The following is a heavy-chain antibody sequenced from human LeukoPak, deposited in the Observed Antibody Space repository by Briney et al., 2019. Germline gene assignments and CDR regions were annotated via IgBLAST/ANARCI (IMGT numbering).Heavy chain of an antibody. CDR3: AKGYCSSTSCYVDY. CDR1: GFTFDDYA. V-gene: IGHV3-9*03. D-gene: IGHD2-2*01. J-gene: IGHJ4*02. Sequence: GRSLRLSCAASGFTFDDYAMHWVRQAPGKGLEWVSGISWNSGSIGCADSVKGRFTISRDNAKNSLYLQMNSLRAEDMALYYCAKGYCSSTSCYVDYWGQGTLVTVSS. CDR2: ISWNSGSI.